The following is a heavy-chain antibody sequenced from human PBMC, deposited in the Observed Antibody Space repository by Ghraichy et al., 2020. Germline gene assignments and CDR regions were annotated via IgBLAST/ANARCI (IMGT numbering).Heavy chain of an antibody. CDR1: GASIDSETAY. CDR2: FYFSGKS. Sequence: SETLSLTCSVSGASIDSETAYWGWVRQPPGKGLEWIGSFYFSGKSYSAASLESRVTMSVETSKNLLSLKLTSVTAADTATYYCSRQGTGYELNAWYFGLWGPGIPVTVSS. J-gene: IGHJ2*01. D-gene: IGHD1-14*01. CDR3: SRQGTGYELNAWYFGL. V-gene: IGHV4-39*02.